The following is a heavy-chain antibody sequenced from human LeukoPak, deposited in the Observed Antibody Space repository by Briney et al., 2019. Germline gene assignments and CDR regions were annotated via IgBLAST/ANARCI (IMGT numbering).Heavy chain of an antibody. CDR1: GGSISTYC. D-gene: IGHD6-13*01. CDR2: IYHSGST. CDR3: ARSLYSSSWAPFDY. V-gene: IGHV4-4*09. Sequence: PSETLSLTCTVSGGSISTYCWNWIRQPPGKGLEWIGYIYHSGSTNYNPSLQSRVTISVDTSKNQFSLKLSSVTAADTAVYYCARSLYSSSWAPFDYWGQGTLVTVSS. J-gene: IGHJ4*02.